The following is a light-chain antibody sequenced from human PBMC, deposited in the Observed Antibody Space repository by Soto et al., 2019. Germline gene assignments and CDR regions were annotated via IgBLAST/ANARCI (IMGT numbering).Light chain of an antibody. Sequence: QSALTQPASVSGSPGQSITISCTGASSDVGAYNYVSWYQQHPGKAPKLMLYEVSNRPSGVSNRFSGSKSGNTASLTISGLQAEDEADYYCASYTNSSPFYVFGNGTKLTVL. CDR3: ASYTNSSPFYV. V-gene: IGLV2-14*01. CDR1: SSDVGAYNY. J-gene: IGLJ1*01. CDR2: EVS.